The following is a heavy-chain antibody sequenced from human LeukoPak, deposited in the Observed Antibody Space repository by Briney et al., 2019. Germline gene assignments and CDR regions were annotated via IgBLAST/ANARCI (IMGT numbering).Heavy chain of an antibody. CDR2: ISYDGSNK. CDR3: AKDKFPLILRWFDP. J-gene: IGHJ5*02. Sequence: GGSLRLSCAASGFTFSSYGMHWVRQAPGKGLEWVAVISYDGSNKYYADSVKGRFTISRDNSKNTLYLQMNSLRAEDTALYYCAKDKFPLILRWFDPWGQGTLVTVSS. V-gene: IGHV3-30*18. CDR1: GFTFSSYG.